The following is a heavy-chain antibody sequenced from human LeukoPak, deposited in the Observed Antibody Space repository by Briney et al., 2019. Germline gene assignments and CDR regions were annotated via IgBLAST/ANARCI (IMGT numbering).Heavy chain of an antibody. CDR2: ISGSGGST. CDR1: GLTFSSYA. D-gene: IGHD3-3*01. Sequence: GGSLRLSCAASGLTFSSYAMSWVRQAPGKGLEWVSAISGSGGSTYYADSVKGRFTISRDNSKNTPYLQMNSLRAEDTAVYYCANDFWSGYYSDWFDPWGRGTLVTVSS. CDR3: ANDFWSGYYSDWFDP. J-gene: IGHJ5*02. V-gene: IGHV3-23*01.